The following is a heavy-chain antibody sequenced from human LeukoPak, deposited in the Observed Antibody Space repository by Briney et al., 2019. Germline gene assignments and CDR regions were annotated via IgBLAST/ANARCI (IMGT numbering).Heavy chain of an antibody. V-gene: IGHV3-23*01. J-gene: IGHJ4*02. Sequence: GGSLRLSCAASGFTFSSYAMSWVRQAPGKGLEWVSAISCSGGSTYYADSVKGRFTISRDNSKNTLYLQMNSLRAEDTAVYYCAKLGYSGSYSPLLDFDYWGQGTLVTVSS. CDR2: ISCSGGST. D-gene: IGHD1-26*01. CDR1: GFTFSSYA. CDR3: AKLGYSGSYSPLLDFDY.